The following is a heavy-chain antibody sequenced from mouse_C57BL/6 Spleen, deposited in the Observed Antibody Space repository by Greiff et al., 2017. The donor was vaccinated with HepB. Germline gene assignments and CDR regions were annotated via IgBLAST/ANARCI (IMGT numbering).Heavy chain of an antibody. CDR3: ARHPPYGNYGGFAY. D-gene: IGHD2-10*02. J-gene: IGHJ3*01. CDR1: GFTFSSYT. CDR2: ISGGGGNT. Sequence: EVKVVESGGGLVKPGGSLKLSCAASGFTFSSYTMSWVRQTPEKRLEWVATISGGGGNTYYPDSVKGRFTISRDNAKNTLYLQMSSLRSEDTALYYCARHPPYGNYGGFAYWGQGTLVTVSA. V-gene: IGHV5-9*01.